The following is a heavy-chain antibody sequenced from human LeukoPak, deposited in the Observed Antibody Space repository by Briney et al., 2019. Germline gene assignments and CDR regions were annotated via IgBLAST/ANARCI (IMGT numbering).Heavy chain of an antibody. CDR1: GFTVSSNY. CDR3: ASSSIAARPDAFDI. J-gene: IGHJ3*02. V-gene: IGHV3-53*01. CDR2: IYSDGST. D-gene: IGHD6-6*01. Sequence: GGSLRLSCAASGFTVSSNYMSWVRQAPGKGPEWVSVIYSDGSTYYADSVKGRFTISRDNAKNSLYLQMNSLRAEDTAVYYCASSSIAARPDAFDIWGQGTMVTVSS.